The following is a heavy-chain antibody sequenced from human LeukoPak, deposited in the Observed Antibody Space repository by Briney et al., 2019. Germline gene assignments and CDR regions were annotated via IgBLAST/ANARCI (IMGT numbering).Heavy chain of an antibody. J-gene: IGHJ3*02. D-gene: IGHD5-18*01. Sequence: GGTLRLSCAASGFTFSSYAMHWVRQAPGKGLEWVAVISYDGSNKYYADSVKGRFTISRDNSKNTLYLQMNSLRAEDTAVYYCARVGIQLWWVYPNDAFDIWGQGTMVTVSS. CDR1: GFTFSSYA. CDR3: ARVGIQLWWVYPNDAFDI. CDR2: ISYDGSNK. V-gene: IGHV3-30*04.